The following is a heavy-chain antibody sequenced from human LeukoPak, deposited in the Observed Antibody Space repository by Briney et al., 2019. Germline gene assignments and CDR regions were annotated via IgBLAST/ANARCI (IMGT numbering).Heavy chain of an antibody. D-gene: IGHD3-10*01. CDR2: ISYDGMRK. J-gene: IGHJ3*02. Sequence: GGSLRLSCAASGFTFSTSTMHWVRQAPGKGLEWVAVISYDGMRKYYEDSVKGRFTISRDHSKNTLNLDMSSLKTEDTAVYHCARERTGGAFDIWGQGTLVTVSS. V-gene: IGHV3-30*04. CDR1: GFTFSTST. CDR3: ARERTGGAFDI.